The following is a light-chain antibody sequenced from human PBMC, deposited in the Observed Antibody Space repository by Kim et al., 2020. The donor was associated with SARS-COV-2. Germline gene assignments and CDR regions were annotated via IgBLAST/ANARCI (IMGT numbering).Light chain of an antibody. J-gene: IGLJ3*02. CDR3: NSRDSSGNHPPWV. V-gene: IGLV3-19*01. Sequence: GQTVSITCQGDSLRSYYASWYQQKPGQAPVLVIYGKNNRPSGIPDRFSGSSSGNTASLTITGAQAEDEADYYCNSRDSSGNHPPWVFGGGTQLTVL. CDR1: SLRSYY. CDR2: GKN.